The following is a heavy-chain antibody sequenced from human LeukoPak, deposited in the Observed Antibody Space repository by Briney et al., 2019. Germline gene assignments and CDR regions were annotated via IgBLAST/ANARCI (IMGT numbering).Heavy chain of an antibody. CDR3: ARHYYHSSSYYSRTPNWFDP. J-gene: IGHJ5*02. Sequence: SETLSLTCTVSGGSISSSSYYWGWIRQPPGMGLEWIGCIYHSGSTYYNPSLKSRVTISIATSKNQFSLKLSSVTATDTALYFCARHYYHSSSYYSRTPNWFDPWGQGTLVTVSS. D-gene: IGHD3-22*01. V-gene: IGHV4-39*01. CDR1: GGSISSSSYY. CDR2: IYHSGST.